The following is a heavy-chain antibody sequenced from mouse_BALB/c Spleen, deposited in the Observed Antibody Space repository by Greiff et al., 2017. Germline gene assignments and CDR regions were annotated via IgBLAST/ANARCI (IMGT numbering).Heavy chain of an antibody. CDR1: GFTFSSYA. D-gene: IGHD1-1*01. CDR3: ARERDYYGSSYGFAY. Sequence: EVMLVESGGGLVKPGGSLKLSCAASGFTFSSYAMSWVRQTPEKRLEWVASISSGGSTYYPDSVKGRFTISRDNARNILYLQMSSLRSEDTAMYYCARERDYYGSSYGFAYWGQGTLVTVSA. J-gene: IGHJ3*01. V-gene: IGHV5-6-5*01. CDR2: ISSGGST.